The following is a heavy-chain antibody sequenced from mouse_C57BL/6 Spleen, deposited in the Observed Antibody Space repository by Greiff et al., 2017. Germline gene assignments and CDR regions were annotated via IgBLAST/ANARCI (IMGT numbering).Heavy chain of an antibody. J-gene: IGHJ2*01. CDR1: GYTFTDYY. Sequence: EVQLQQSGPELVKPGASVKISCKASGYTFTDYYMNWVKQSHGKSLEWIGDINPNNGGTSYNQKFKGKATLTVDKSSSTAYMELRSLTSEDSAVYYCARSSDYDEYYFDYWGQGTTLTVSS. D-gene: IGHD2-4*01. V-gene: IGHV1-26*01. CDR2: INPNNGGT. CDR3: ARSSDYDEYYFDY.